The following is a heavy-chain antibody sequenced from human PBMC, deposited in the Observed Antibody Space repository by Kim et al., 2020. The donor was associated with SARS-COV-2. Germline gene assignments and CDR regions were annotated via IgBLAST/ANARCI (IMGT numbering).Heavy chain of an antibody. D-gene: IGHD6-13*01. V-gene: IGHV4-34*01. Sequence: SETLSLTCAVYGGSFSGYYWSWIRQPPGKGLEWIGEINHSGSTNYNPSLKSRVTISVDTSKNQFSLKLSSVTAADTAVYYCARVDSSSWYYFDYWGQGTLVTVSS. J-gene: IGHJ4*02. CDR1: GGSFSGYY. CDR3: ARVDSSSWYYFDY. CDR2: INHSGST.